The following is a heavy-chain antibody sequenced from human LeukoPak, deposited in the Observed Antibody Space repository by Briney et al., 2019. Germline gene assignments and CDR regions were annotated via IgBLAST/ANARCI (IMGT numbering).Heavy chain of an antibody. CDR1: GYTFTGYY. CDR3: ARDCDSSWPCYYYYYMDV. D-gene: IGHD6-13*01. V-gene: IGHV1-2*02. Sequence: GASVKVSCKASGYTFTGYYMHWVRQAPGQGLEWMGWINPNSGGTNYAQKFQGRVTMTRDTSISTAYMELSRLRSDDTAVYYCARDCDSSWPCYYYYYMDVWGKGTTVTVSS. J-gene: IGHJ6*03. CDR2: INPNSGGT.